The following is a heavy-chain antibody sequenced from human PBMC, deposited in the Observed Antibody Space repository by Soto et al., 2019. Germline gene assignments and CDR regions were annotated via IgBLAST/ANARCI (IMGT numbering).Heavy chain of an antibody. D-gene: IGHD6-13*01. Sequence: SLTLSLTSTLSGGSISSSSYYWGWIRQPPGKGLEWIGCIYYCGSTYYNPSLKSRVTISVDTSKNQCSLKLSAVTAADTAVYYCARRGEAARTYDPWGQGTLVTVSS. CDR2: IYYCGST. CDR1: GGSISSSSYY. J-gene: IGHJ5*02. CDR3: ARRGEAARTYDP. V-gene: IGHV4-39*01.